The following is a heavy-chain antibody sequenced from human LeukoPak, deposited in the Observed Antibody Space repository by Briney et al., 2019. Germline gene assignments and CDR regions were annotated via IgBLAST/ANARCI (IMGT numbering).Heavy chain of an antibody. J-gene: IGHJ3*02. Sequence: PSETLSLTCTVSGGSISSYYWSWIRQPPGKALEWIGYIYYSGSTNYNPSLKSRVTISVDTSKNQFSLKLSSVTAADTAVYYCARPSSTSCYFCAFDIWSQGTMVTVSS. CDR2: IYYSGST. V-gene: IGHV4-59*08. CDR3: ARPSSTSCYFCAFDI. D-gene: IGHD2-2*01. CDR1: GGSISSYY.